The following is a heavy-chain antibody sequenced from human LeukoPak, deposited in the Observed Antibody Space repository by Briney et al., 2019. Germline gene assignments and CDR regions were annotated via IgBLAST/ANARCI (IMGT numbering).Heavy chain of an antibody. CDR3: ATGLLPYDSSGYPIFDI. D-gene: IGHD3-22*01. CDR1: GYTLTELS. Sequence: ASVKVSCKVSGYTLTELSMHWVRQAPGKGLEWMGGFDPEDGETIYAQKFQGRVTMTEDTSTDTAYMELSSLRSEDTAVYHCATGLLPYDSSGYPIFDIWGQGTMVTVSS. V-gene: IGHV1-24*01. J-gene: IGHJ3*02. CDR2: FDPEDGET.